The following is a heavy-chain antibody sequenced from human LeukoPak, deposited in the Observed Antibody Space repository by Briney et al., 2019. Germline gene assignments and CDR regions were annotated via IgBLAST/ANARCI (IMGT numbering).Heavy chain of an antibody. V-gene: IGHV4-39*07. CDR1: GDSISSSSYY. CDR3: ARDRTVVVVVAATQAHWFDP. D-gene: IGHD2-15*01. Sequence: SETLSLTCPVSGDSISSSSYYWGWIRQPPGKGLEWIGSFSYSGSAYYSPSLKSRVTISVDTSKNQFSLKLSSVTAADTAVYYCARDRTVVVVVAATQAHWFDPWGQGTLVTVSS. J-gene: IGHJ5*02. CDR2: FSYSGSA.